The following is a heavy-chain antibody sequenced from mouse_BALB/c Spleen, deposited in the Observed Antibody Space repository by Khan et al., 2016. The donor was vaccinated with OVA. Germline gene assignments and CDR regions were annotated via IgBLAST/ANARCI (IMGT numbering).Heavy chain of an antibody. J-gene: IGHJ4*01. Sequence: EVQLQESGPGLVKPSQSLSLTCTVAGYSITSDYAWNWIRQFPGNKLEWMGYISSSGSTGYNPSLKSRISITRDPSKNQFFLQLNSVTTEDTATYYCASELGRYYAMDYWGQGTSVTVSS. D-gene: IGHD4-1*01. CDR1: GYSITSDYA. CDR3: ASELGRYYAMDY. CDR2: ISSSGST. V-gene: IGHV3-2*02.